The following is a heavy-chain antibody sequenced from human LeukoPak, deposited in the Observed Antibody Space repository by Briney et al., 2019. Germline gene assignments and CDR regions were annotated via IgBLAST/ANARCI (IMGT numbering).Heavy chain of an antibody. CDR3: AKWGDYDVLTGYYVSDY. CDR2: ITGSGGNT. J-gene: IGHJ4*02. CDR1: GFTFSNYA. Sequence: GSLRLSCAASGFTFSNYAMSWVRQAPGKGLEWVSAITGSGGNTYYADSVKGRFTISRDNSKNTVFLQMNSLRAEDTAVYYCAKWGDYDVLTGYYVSDYWGQGTLVAVSS. V-gene: IGHV3-23*01. D-gene: IGHD3-9*01.